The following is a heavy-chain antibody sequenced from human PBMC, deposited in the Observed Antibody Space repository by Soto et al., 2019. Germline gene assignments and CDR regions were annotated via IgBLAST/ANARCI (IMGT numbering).Heavy chain of an antibody. J-gene: IGHJ6*02. CDR3: ARVGLNYYYYGMDV. CDR2: IYYSGST. D-gene: IGHD3-16*01. Sequence: PSETLSLTCTVSGGSISSGGYYWSWIRQHPGKGLEWIRYIYYSGSTYYNPSLKSRVTISVNTSKNQFSLKLSSVTTADTAVYYCARVGLNYYYYGMDVWGQGTTVTVSS. CDR1: GGSISSGGYY. V-gene: IGHV4-31*03.